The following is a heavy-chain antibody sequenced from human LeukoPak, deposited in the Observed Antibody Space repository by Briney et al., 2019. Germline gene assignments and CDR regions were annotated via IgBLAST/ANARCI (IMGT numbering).Heavy chain of an antibody. J-gene: IGHJ4*02. D-gene: IGHD5-24*01. CDR1: GGSISSSSYY. V-gene: IGHV4-39*07. CDR3: ARDGLPSRDGYNFFWGRPPPRYYFDY. CDR2: IYYSGST. Sequence: SETLSLTCTVSGGSISSSSYYWGWIRQPPGKGLEWIGSIYYSGSTYYNPSLKSRVTISVDTSKNQFSLKLSSVTAADTAVYYCARDGLPSRDGYNFFWGRPPPRYYFDYWGQGTLVTVSS.